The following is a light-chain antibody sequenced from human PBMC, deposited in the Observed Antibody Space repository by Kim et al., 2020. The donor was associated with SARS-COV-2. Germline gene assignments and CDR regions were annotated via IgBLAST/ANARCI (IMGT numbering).Light chain of an antibody. CDR3: ASFAPSNTWV. CDR1: SSDVGGYNH. CDR2: DVS. V-gene: IGLV2-14*04. J-gene: IGLJ3*02. Sequence: QSITISCTGTSSDVGGYNHVSWYQQHPGKVPKLLIYDVSKWPSGVSNRFSGSKSGNTASLTISGLQAEDEADYYCASFAPSNTWVFGGGTELTVL.